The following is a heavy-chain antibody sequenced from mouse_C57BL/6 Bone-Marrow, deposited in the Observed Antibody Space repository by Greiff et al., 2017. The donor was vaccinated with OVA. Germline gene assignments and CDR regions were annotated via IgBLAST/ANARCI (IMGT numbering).Heavy chain of an antibody. Sequence: VQLQQSGAELVRPGASVKLSCTASGFNIKDYYMHWVKQRPEQGLEWIGRIDPEDGDTEYAPKFQGKATMTADTSSNTAYLQLSGLTSEDTAVYYCTLYYYGSSHGYFDVWGTGTTVTVSS. CDR1: GFNIKDYY. CDR2: IDPEDGDT. D-gene: IGHD1-1*01. J-gene: IGHJ1*03. V-gene: IGHV14-1*01. CDR3: TLYYYGSSHGYFDV.